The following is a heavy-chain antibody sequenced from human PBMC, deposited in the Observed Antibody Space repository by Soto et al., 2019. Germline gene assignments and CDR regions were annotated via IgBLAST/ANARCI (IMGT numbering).Heavy chain of an antibody. CDR3: ARGGGQTVVDS. J-gene: IGHJ5*01. CDR1: GYTFRSDG. D-gene: IGHD3-16*01. V-gene: IGHV1-18*01. CDR2: ISGYNGNT. Sequence: WASVKVSCKTSGYTFRSDGFSWVRQAPGQGLEWMGWISGYNGNTKYAQNFQGRVTMTTDTSTSTAYMELRSLTSDDTAVYYCARGGGQTVVDSWGQGTLVTVSS.